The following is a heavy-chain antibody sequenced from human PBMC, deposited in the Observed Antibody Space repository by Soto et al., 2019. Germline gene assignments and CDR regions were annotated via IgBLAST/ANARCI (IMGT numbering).Heavy chain of an antibody. CDR2: INRNGGST. J-gene: IGHJ3*02. CDR1: GFTFDEYG. CDR3: ARQGRDAFDI. V-gene: IGHV3-20*04. Sequence: EVQLVESGGGVVRPGGSLRLSCAASGFTFDEYGMSWVRQGPGKGLEWVSGINRNGGSTGYADSVQGRFSISRDNGKKSLYLQMNSLRVEDTALYYCARQGRDAFDIWDQGTMVTVSS.